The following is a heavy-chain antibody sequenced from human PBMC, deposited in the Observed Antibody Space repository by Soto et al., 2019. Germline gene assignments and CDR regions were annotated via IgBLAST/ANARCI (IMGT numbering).Heavy chain of an antibody. CDR1: GYTFTSYG. Sequence: VASVKVSCKASGYTFTSYGISWVRQAPGQGLEWMGWISAYNGNTNYAQKLQGRVTMTTDTSTSTAYMELRSLRSDDTAVYYCARARFHVLLWFGELSDWGQGTLVTVSS. CDR3: ARARFHVLLWFGELSD. D-gene: IGHD3-10*01. V-gene: IGHV1-18*04. J-gene: IGHJ4*02. CDR2: ISAYNGNT.